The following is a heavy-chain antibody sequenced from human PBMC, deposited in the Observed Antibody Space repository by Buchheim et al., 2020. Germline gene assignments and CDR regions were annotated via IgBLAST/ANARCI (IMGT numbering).Heavy chain of an antibody. D-gene: IGHD2-15*01. CDR2: IYYSGST. J-gene: IGHJ6*02. CDR3: ASGWRCSGGSCYTYYGMDV. V-gene: IGHV4-30-4*01. Sequence: QVQLQESGPGLVKPSQTLSLTCTVSSGSISSGDYYWSWIRQPPGKGLEWIGYIYYSGSTYYNPSLKSRVTISVDTSKDQFSLKLSSVTAADTAVYYCASGWRCSGGSCYTYYGMDVWGQGTT. CDR1: SGSISSGDYY.